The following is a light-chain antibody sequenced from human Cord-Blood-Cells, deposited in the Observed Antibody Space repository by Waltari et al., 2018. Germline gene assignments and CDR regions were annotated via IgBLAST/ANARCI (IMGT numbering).Light chain of an antibody. Sequence: QSALTQPASVSGSPGQSITIPCTGTSSDVGGYNYVSWYHQHPGKAPKLMIYEVSNRPSGVSNRFAGSKSGNTASLTISGLQAEDEADYYCSSYTSSSALGFGGGTKLTVL. J-gene: IGLJ2*01. V-gene: IGLV2-14*01. CDR1: SSDVGGYNY. CDR2: EVS. CDR3: SSYTSSSALG.